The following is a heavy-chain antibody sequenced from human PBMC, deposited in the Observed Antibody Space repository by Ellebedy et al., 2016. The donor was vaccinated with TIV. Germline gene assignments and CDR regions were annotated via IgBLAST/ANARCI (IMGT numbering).Heavy chain of an antibody. CDR2: FSSSGST. D-gene: IGHD3-3*01. CDR1: GGSISSSS. J-gene: IGHJ6*02. Sequence: SETLSLTCTVSGGSISSSSWSWFRQPPGKGLEWIGYFSSSGSTDYNPSLKSRVAFSVDTSKNHISLNLTSVTAADTAVYYCARHVEMEWLLSPVYGMDVWGQGTTVTVSS. CDR3: ARHVEMEWLLSPVYGMDV. V-gene: IGHV4-59*08.